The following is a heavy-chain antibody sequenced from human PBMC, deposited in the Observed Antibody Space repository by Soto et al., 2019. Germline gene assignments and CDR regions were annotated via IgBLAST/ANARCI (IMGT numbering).Heavy chain of an antibody. CDR1: GDTISTGGYS. Sequence: SGTLSLTCGVSGDTISTGGYSWAWIRQPLGKALEWIGHTYHSGNPYYNPSLKSRVIISVDTSKNQFSLKLSSVTAADTAVYYCARGIKYGDYSRWFDPWGPGTLVTVSS. CDR2: TYHSGNP. D-gene: IGHD4-17*01. J-gene: IGHJ5*02. CDR3: ARGIKYGDYSRWFDP. V-gene: IGHV4-30-2*01.